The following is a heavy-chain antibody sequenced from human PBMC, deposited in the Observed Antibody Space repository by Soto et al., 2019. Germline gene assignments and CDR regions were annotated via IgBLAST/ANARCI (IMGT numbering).Heavy chain of an antibody. D-gene: IGHD6-13*01. J-gene: IGHJ4*02. CDR1: GGSISSSSYY. CDR3: TAKIPSSSWHIAY. V-gene: IGHV4-39*01. Sequence: SETLSLTCTVSGGSISSSSYYWGWIRQPPGKGLEWIGSIYYSGSTYYNPSLKSRVTISVDTSKNQFSLKLSSVTAADTAVYYCTAKIPSSSWHIAYWGQGTLVTVSS. CDR2: IYYSGST.